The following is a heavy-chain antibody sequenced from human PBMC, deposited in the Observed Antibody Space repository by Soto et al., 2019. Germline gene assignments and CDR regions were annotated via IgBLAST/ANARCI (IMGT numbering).Heavy chain of an antibody. V-gene: IGHV1-46*03. Sequence: QVQLVQSGAEVKKPGASVKGSCKASGYTFTSYYMHWVRQAPGQGLEWMGIINPSGGSTSYAQKFQGRVTMTRDTSTSTVYMELGSLRSEDTAVYYCAREGARGQLVESNMDVWGKGSTVTVSS. CDR2: INPSGGST. CDR1: GYTFTSYY. D-gene: IGHD6-6*01. J-gene: IGHJ6*03. CDR3: AREGARGQLVESNMDV.